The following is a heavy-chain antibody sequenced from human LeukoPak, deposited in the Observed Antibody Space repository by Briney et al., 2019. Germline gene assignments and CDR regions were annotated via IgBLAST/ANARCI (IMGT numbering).Heavy chain of an antibody. D-gene: IGHD1-1*01. CDR2: IKQDGSEK. V-gene: IGHV3-7*01. CDR1: GFTFSNYW. J-gene: IGHJ4*02. Sequence: GGSLRLSCAASGFTFSNYWMNWVRQAPGKGLEWVANIKQDGSEKYYVDSVKGRFTISRDNAKNSLYLQMNSLRAEDTAVYYCARARFGTGVADYWGQGTLVTVSS. CDR3: ARARFGTGVADY.